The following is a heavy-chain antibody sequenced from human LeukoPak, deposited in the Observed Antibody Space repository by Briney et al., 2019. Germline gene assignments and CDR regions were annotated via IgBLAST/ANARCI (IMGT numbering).Heavy chain of an antibody. CDR1: GYTFSRYT. CDR3: ARSREWRPSFDY. CDR2: INPNSGGT. Sequence: GASVKVSCKASGYTFSRYTLSWLRQAPGQGLEWMGWINPNSGGTKYAQKFQGRVTMTRDTSLSTAYMELSRLRSDDTAVYYCARSREWRPSFDYWGQGTLVTVSS. J-gene: IGHJ4*02. D-gene: IGHD3-3*01. V-gene: IGHV1-2*02.